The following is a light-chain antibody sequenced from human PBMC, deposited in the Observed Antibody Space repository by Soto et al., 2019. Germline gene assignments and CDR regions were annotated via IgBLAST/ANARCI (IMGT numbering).Light chain of an antibody. CDR1: QSISSW. CDR3: QPYNSYSQT. CDR2: DAS. J-gene: IGKJ1*01. V-gene: IGKV1-5*01. Sequence: DIQMTQSPSTLSASVGDRVTITCRASQSISSWLAWYQQKPGKAPKLLIYDASSLESGVPSRFSGSGSGTEFTLTISSLQPDDFETYYSQPYNSYSQTCGQGTKVDIX.